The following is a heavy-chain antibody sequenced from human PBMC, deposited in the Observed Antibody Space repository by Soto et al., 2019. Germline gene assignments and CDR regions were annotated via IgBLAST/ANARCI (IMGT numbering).Heavy chain of an antibody. V-gene: IGHV1-3*05. D-gene: IGHD2-15*01. J-gene: IGHJ4*02. CDR3: ARGESVVGNY. CDR1: GYTFTSYA. Sequence: QVQLVQSGAEEKKTGASVKVSCKASGYTFTSYALHWVRQAPGQRLEWMGWSNAGNGNTKCSQKFQDRVTITRDTSASTAYMELSSLRSEDTAVYYGARGESVVGNYWGQRTLVTVSS. CDR2: SNAGNGNT.